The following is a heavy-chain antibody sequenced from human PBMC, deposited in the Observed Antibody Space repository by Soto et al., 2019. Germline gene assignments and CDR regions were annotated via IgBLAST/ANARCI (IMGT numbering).Heavy chain of an antibody. CDR1: GFTFSGYS. CDR3: AKARSGGFHYYYYYGMGV. CDR2: ISYDGSNK. D-gene: IGHD2-15*01. V-gene: IGHV3-30*18. J-gene: IGHJ6*02. Sequence: VGSLRLSCAASGFTFSGYSMHWVRQARGKGLEWVAVISYDGSNKYYADSVKGRFTISRDNSKNTLYLQMNSLRAEDTAVYYCAKARSGGFHYYYYYGMGVWGQGTTVTVSS.